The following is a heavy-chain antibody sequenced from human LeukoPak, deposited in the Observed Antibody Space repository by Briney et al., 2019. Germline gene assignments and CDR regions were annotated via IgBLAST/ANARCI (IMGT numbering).Heavy chain of an antibody. J-gene: IGHJ3*02. CDR1: GGSISSSRYC. CDR2: IYYSGST. V-gene: IGHV4-39*07. CDR3: ARGSYYDSSGTFTDAFDI. D-gene: IGHD3-22*01. Sequence: PSETLSLTCTVSGGSISSSRYCWGWIRQPPGKGLEWIGSIYYSGSTYYNPSLKSRVTIPVDPSKNQFSLKLSSVTAADTAVYYCARGSYYDSSGTFTDAFDIWGQGTMVTVSS.